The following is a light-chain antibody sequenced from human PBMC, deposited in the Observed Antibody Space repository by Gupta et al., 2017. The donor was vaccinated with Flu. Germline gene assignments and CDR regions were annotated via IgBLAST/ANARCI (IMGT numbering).Light chain of an antibody. CDR3: QQNDNWPSFT. V-gene: IGKV3-15*01. J-gene: IGKJ3*01. Sequence: EIVMTQSPATLSVSPGERATLSCRASQSVSNNLAWYQQKPGQAPRLLIYDASTRATDIPARFSGSGSGTEFTLTISSLQSEDSAVYYCQQNDNWPSFTFGRGTKVDIK. CDR2: DAS. CDR1: QSVSNN.